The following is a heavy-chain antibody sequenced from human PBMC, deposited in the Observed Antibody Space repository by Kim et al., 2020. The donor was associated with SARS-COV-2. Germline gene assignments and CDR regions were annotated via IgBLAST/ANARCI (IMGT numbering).Heavy chain of an antibody. J-gene: IGHJ3*02. CDR1: GGSISDGSHY. V-gene: IGHV4-39*01. Sequence: SETLSLTCTVSGGSISDGSHYWDWIRQPPGKGLEWIGTIYYSGTTYYNPSLKSRVNISVDTSRNQFSLNLPSVTAADTAVYYCARSRASTVLDAFDIWGQGTMVNVSS. CDR2: IYYSGTT. CDR3: ARSRASTVLDAFDI. D-gene: IGHD1-26*01.